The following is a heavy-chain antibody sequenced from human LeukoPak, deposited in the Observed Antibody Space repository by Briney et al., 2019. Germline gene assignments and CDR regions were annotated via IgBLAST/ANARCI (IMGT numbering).Heavy chain of an antibody. J-gene: IGHJ4*02. CDR3: ARGDYYDSSGYCTY. D-gene: IGHD3-22*01. CDR1: GFTFSTYG. V-gene: IGHV3-30*03. Sequence: GRSLRLSCTASGFTFSTYGMHWVRQAPGKGLEWVALISYDGTNKYYADSVKGRFTISRDNSKNTLYLQMNSLRAEDTAVYYCARGDYYDSSGYCTYWGQGTLVTVSS. CDR2: ISYDGTNK.